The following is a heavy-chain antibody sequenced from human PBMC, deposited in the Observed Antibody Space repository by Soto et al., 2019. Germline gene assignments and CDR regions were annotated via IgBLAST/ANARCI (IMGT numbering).Heavy chain of an antibody. CDR3: ERVGDFWSGYYEYYFDY. V-gene: IGHV4-61*01. CDR1: GGSVSSGSYY. Sequence: SETLSLTCTVSGGSVSSGSYYWSWIRQPPGQGLEWIGYIYYSGSTNYNPSLKSRATISVDTSKNQFSLKLSSVTAADAAVYYCERVGDFWSGYYEYYFDYWGQGTLVTVSS. CDR2: IYYSGST. D-gene: IGHD3-3*01. J-gene: IGHJ4*02.